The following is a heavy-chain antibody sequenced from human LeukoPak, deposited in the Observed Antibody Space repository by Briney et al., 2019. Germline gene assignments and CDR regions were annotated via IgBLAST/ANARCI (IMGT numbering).Heavy chain of an antibody. V-gene: IGHV1-18*01. D-gene: IGHD3-22*01. CDR2: ISAYNGDK. J-gene: IGHJ3*02. CDR1: GYTFNNYG. CDR3: ARASASPTNSNSYYFETTKKNAFDI. Sequence: ASVKVSCKASGYTFNNYGITWVRQAPGQGLEWMGWISAYNGDKNYAQKLQGRVTMTTDTSTSTAYMELRSLSSDDTGVYYCARASASPTNSNSYYFETTKKNAFDIWGQGTMVTVSS.